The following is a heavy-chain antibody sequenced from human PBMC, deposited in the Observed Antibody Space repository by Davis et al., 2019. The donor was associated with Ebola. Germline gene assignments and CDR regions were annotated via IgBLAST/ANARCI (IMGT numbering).Heavy chain of an antibody. Sequence: GESLKISCAASGFTFSSYAMSWVRQAPGKGLEWVSAISGSGGSTYYADSVKGRFTISRDNSKNTLYLQMNSLRAEDTALYYCAKDPREYQLPRGFDDWGQGTLVTVSS. CDR1: GFTFSSYA. CDR3: AKDPREYQLPRGFDD. J-gene: IGHJ5*02. V-gene: IGHV3-23*01. CDR2: ISGSGGST. D-gene: IGHD2-2*01.